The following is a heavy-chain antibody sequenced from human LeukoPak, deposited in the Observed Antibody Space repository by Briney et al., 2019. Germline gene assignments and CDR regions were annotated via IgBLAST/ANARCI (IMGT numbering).Heavy chain of an antibody. D-gene: IGHD3-16*02. J-gene: IGHJ1*01. V-gene: IGHV4-39*01. Sequence: PSETLSLTCTVSGGSISNANYYWGWVRHPPGKSLEWIGSVFYTGSSVSNPSLKSRVTMSVDRSKNQFSLNLNSLTAADSAMFYCARHTEVSLTPVAYFEVWGQGTQVIVSS. CDR1: GGSISNANYY. CDR3: ARHTEVSLTPVAYFEV. CDR2: VFYTGSS.